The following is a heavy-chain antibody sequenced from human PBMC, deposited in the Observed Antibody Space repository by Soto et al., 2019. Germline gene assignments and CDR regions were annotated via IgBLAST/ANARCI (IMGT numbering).Heavy chain of an antibody. Sequence: SETLSITCAVYGTSFSNYFWAWIRQPPGKGLEWIGEINHRGSTIYNPAFGSRVSISVDTSRKQVSLKLGSVTAAATAMYYCARVSRGYYDYWGEGTLVTVSS. CDR2: INHRGST. CDR1: GTSFSNYF. J-gene: IGHJ4*02. CDR3: ARVSRGYYDY. V-gene: IGHV4-34*01.